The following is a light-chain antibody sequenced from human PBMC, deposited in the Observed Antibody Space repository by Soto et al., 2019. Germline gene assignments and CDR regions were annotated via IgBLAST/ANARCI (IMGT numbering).Light chain of an antibody. CDR2: EDN. CDR1: SSDVGSYNL. CDR3: CAFVRSNALL. V-gene: IGLV2-23*01. Sequence: QSALTQPASVSGSPGQSITISCTGTSSDVGSYNLVSWYQHHPGKAPKFIIYEDNKRPSGVSNRFSGSKSGNTASLTISGLQAEDEADYYCCAFVRSNALLFXGGTKLTVL. J-gene: IGLJ2*01.